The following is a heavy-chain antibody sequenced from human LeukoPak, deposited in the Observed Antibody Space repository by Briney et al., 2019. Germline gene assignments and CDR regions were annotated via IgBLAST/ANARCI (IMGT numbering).Heavy chain of an antibody. Sequence: ASVKVSCKASGYTFTSYAMNWVRQAPGQGLEWMGWINTNTGNPTYAQGFTGRFVFSLDTSVSTAYLQISSLKAEDTAVYYCARAPLVATITDYYYYGMDVWGQGTTVTVSS. J-gene: IGHJ6*02. CDR2: INTNTGNP. CDR1: GYTFTSYA. V-gene: IGHV7-4-1*02. CDR3: ARAPLVATITDYYYYGMDV. D-gene: IGHD5-12*01.